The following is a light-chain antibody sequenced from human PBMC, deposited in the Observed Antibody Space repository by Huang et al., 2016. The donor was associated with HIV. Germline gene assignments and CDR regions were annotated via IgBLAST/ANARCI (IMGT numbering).Light chain of an antibody. Sequence: EIVLTQSPGTLSLSPGERTTLSCRASQSVRNYLAWYQQQPGQAPRLLIYSASNRATDIPDRFSGGGSGTDFTLTISRLEPEDFAVYYCQQYGSSVFTFGPGTRVDIK. CDR3: QQYGSSVFT. CDR1: QSVRNY. CDR2: SAS. V-gene: IGKV3-20*01. J-gene: IGKJ3*01.